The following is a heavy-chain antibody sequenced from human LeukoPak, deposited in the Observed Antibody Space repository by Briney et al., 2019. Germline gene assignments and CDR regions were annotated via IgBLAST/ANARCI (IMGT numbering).Heavy chain of an antibody. D-gene: IGHD5-12*01. V-gene: IGHV3-73*01. CDR2: IRSKASSYAT. CDR1: GFTFSGSA. J-gene: IGHJ6*03. CDR3: TRSVATSRNYYYYYYMDV. Sequence: GGSLRLSCAASGFTFSGSAMHWVRQASGKGLEWVGRIRSKASSYATAYAASVKGRFTISRDDSKNTAYLQMNSLKTEDTAVYYCTRSVATSRNYYYYYYMDVWGKGTTVTVSS.